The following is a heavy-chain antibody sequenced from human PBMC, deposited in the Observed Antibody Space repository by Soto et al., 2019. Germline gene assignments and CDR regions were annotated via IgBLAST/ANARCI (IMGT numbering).Heavy chain of an antibody. CDR2: ISSSSSYT. J-gene: IGHJ4*02. CDR1: GFTFSDYY. D-gene: IGHD6-19*01. Sequence: QVQLVESGGGLVQPGGSLRLSCAASGFTFSDYYMSWIRQAPGKGLEWVSYISSSSSYTNYADSVKGRFTISRDNAKNSLYLQMNSLRAEDTAVYYCASGRDSSGWYDYWGQGTLVTVSS. CDR3: ASGRDSSGWYDY. V-gene: IGHV3-11*05.